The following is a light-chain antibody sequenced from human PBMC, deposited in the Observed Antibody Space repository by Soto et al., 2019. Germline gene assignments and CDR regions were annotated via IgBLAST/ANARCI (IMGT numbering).Light chain of an antibody. CDR1: QTISNT. CDR3: QQYNDWPLT. CDR2: GAS. V-gene: IGKV3D-15*01. J-gene: IGKJ1*01. Sequence: EIVLTQSPGTLSLSPGERATLSCRASQTISNTFLAWYQQRPGQAPRLLIYGASGRAAGIPDRFSGSGSGTEFTLTISSLQSEDFAVYYCQQYNDWPLTFGQGTKVDIK.